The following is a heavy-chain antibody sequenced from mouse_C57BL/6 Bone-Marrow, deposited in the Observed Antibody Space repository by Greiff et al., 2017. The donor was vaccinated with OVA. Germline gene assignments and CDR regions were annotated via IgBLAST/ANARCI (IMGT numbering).Heavy chain of an antibody. J-gene: IGHJ1*03. D-gene: IGHD2-9*01. V-gene: IGHV3-8*01. CDR1: GYSITSDY. Sequence: EVQRVESGPGLAKPSQTLSLTCSVTGYSITSDYWNWIRKFPGNKLEYMGYISYSGSTYYNPSLKSRISITRDTSKNQYYLQLNSVTTEDTATDYCARSYYGYDEYFDVWGTGTTVTVSS. CDR3: ARSYYGYDEYFDV. CDR2: ISYSGST.